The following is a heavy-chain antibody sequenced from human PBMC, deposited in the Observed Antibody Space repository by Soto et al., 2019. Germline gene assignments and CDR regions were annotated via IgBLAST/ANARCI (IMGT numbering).Heavy chain of an antibody. D-gene: IGHD6-19*01. CDR2: IIPISGTA. J-gene: IGHJ6*02. CDR3: ARAGGLQWLVLGDYYYYYGMDV. Sequence: GASVKVSCKASGGTFSSYAISWVRQAPGQGLEWMGGIIPISGTANYAQKFQGRVTITADESTSTAYMELSSLRSEDTAVYYCARAGGLQWLVLGDYYYYYGMDVWGQGTTVTVSS. CDR1: GGTFSSYA. V-gene: IGHV1-69*13.